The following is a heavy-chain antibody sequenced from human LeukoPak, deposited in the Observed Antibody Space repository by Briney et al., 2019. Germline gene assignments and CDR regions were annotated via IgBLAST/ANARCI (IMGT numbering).Heavy chain of an antibody. CDR3: AKDLIDESSRYFDS. V-gene: IGHV3-30*02. CDR1: GLTFSNYG. D-gene: IGHD2/OR15-2a*01. J-gene: IGHJ4*02. CDR2: ILYDGSNE. Sequence: PGGSLRLSCAASGLTFSNYGMHWVRQAPGKGLEWVAYILYDGSNEYYADSVKGRFTISRDDSKNTLSLQMNSLRAEDTAVYYCAKDLIDESSRYFDSWGQGTLVTVSS.